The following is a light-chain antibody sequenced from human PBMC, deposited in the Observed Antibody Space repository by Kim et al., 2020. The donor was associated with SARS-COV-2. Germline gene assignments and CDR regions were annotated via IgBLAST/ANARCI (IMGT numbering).Light chain of an antibody. Sequence: GSPGERATLSCRASQSVSSNLGWYQQKPGQAPRLLIYGASTRATGIPARFSGSGSGTEFTLTISSLQSEDFAVYYCQQYNNWPLPFGGGTKVDIK. J-gene: IGKJ4*01. V-gene: IGKV3-15*01. CDR2: GAS. CDR1: QSVSSN. CDR3: QQYNNWPLP.